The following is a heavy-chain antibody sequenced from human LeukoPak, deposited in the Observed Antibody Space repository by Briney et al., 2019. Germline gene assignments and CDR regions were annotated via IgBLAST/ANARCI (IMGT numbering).Heavy chain of an antibody. V-gene: IGHV1-8*02. CDR2: MNSNSGNT. Sequence: ASVKVSCKASGYTFTSYYMHWVRQATGQGLEWMGWMNSNSGNTGYAQKFQGRVTMTRNTSISTAYMELSSLRSEDTAVYYCARGPPNWGMVGYWGQGTLVTVSS. CDR3: ARGPPNWGMVGY. CDR1: GYTFTSYY. D-gene: IGHD7-27*01. J-gene: IGHJ4*02.